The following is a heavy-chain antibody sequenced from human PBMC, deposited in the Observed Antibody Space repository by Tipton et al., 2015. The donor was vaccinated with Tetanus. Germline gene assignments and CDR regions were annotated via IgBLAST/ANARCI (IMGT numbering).Heavy chain of an antibody. CDR1: GFTFSTYW. CDR3: VRGARGWVMYFYFKS. V-gene: IGHV3-74*01. D-gene: IGHD2-8*01. J-gene: IGHJ4*02. Sequence: SLRLSCAAPGFTFSTYWMHWVRQDPGKGLMWVSRINGHGTNTAYADSVKGRFTISRDNAKNTLYLQMDNLRTEDTALYYCVRGARGWVMYFYFKSWGQGTQVTVSS. CDR2: INGHGTNT.